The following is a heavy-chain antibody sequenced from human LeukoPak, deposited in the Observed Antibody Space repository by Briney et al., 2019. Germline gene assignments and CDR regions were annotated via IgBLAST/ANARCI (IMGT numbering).Heavy chain of an antibody. D-gene: IGHD2-15*01. V-gene: IGHV1-8*01. Sequence: GASVKVSCKASGYTFTYNDINWVRQATGQGLEWMGWMNPGTANTGYSQKFQGGLAMTADTSINTAYMELSGLTSEDTAVYYCARGRAAADWGQGTLVTVSS. CDR2: MNPGTANT. CDR1: GYTFTYND. CDR3: ARGRAAAD. J-gene: IGHJ4*02.